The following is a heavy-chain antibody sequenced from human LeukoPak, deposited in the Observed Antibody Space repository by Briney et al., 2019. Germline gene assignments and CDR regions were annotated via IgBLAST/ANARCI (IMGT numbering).Heavy chain of an antibody. CDR3: ARTLTAMVRGVIDY. V-gene: IGHV3-66*01. CDR2: TYSGGIT. J-gene: IGHJ4*02. Sequence: GGSLRLSCAASGFTVSSNYLSWVRQAPGKGLEWVSVTYSGGITYYADSVKGRFTISRDNSKNMLYLQMNSLRAEDTAVYYCARTLTAMVRGVIDYWGQGTLVTVSS. D-gene: IGHD3-10*01. CDR1: GFTVSSNY.